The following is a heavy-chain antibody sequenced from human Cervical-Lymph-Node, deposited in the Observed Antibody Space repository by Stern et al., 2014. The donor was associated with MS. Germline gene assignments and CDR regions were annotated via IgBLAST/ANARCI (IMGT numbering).Heavy chain of an antibody. CDR2: IYYSGPT. CDR1: GGSIRSYY. V-gene: IGHV4-59*01. J-gene: IGHJ5*02. D-gene: IGHD3-10*01. Sequence: QVQLQESGPGLVKPSETLSLTFTVSGGSIRSYYWSWIRPPPGKGLEWIGYIYYSGPTNYNPSLKSRVTISVDTSKNQFSLNLSSVTAADTAVYFCARDRDEVPANWFDPWGQGTLVSVSS. CDR3: ARDRDEVPANWFDP.